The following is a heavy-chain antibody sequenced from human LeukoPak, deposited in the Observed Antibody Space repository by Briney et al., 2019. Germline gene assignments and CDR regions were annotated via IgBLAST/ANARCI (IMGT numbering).Heavy chain of an antibody. CDR1: GFTLSSYQ. Sequence: GGSLRLSCAASGFTLSSYQMNWVRQAPGKGLEWISYISDSDDTIYYADSVKGRFTISRDNAKSSLYLQMNSLRAEDTAVYYCARDGYSSAWYIGDFDYWGQGTLVTVSS. CDR2: ISDSDDTI. CDR3: ARDGYSSAWYIGDFDY. J-gene: IGHJ4*02. V-gene: IGHV3-48*03. D-gene: IGHD6-19*01.